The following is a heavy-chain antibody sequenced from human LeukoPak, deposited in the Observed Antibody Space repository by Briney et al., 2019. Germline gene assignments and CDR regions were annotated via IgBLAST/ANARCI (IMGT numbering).Heavy chain of an antibody. CDR1: GGTFSSYA. CDR3: ALLMVRGVIITNTRYFDY. V-gene: IGHV1-69*05. CDR2: IIPIFGTA. J-gene: IGHJ4*02. D-gene: IGHD3-10*01. Sequence: ASVKVSCKASGGTFSSYAISWVRQAPGQGLEWMGGIIPIFGTANYAQKFQGRVTMTRDTSISTVYMELSRLRSDDTAVYYCALLMVRGVIITNTRYFDYWGQGTLVTVSS.